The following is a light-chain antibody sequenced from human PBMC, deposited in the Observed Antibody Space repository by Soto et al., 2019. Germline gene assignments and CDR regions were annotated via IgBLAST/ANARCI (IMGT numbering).Light chain of an antibody. CDR3: MQGTHWPYS. CDR2: KVS. J-gene: IGKJ2*03. V-gene: IGKV2-30*02. CDR1: PSLVHSDGNTY. Sequence: DVVMTQSPLSLPVTLGQPASISCRSGPSLVHSDGNTYLHWFQQRPGQSPRRLIYKVSNRDSGVPDRFSGSGSGTDFTLMIRRVEAEDVGVYYCMQGTHWPYSFGQGTKLEIK.